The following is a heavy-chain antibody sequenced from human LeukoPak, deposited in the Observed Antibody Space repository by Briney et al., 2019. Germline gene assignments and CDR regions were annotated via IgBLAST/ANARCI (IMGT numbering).Heavy chain of an antibody. J-gene: IGHJ4*02. CDR3: AKGGGYSYGFHYFDY. Sequence: PGGSLRLSCAASGFTFSSYAMSWVRQAPGKGLEWVSAISGSGDSTYYADSVKGRFTISRDNSKNTLYLQMNSLRAEDTAVYYCAKGGGYSYGFHYFDYRGQGTLVTVSS. V-gene: IGHV3-23*01. CDR1: GFTFSSYA. D-gene: IGHD5-18*01. CDR2: ISGSGDST.